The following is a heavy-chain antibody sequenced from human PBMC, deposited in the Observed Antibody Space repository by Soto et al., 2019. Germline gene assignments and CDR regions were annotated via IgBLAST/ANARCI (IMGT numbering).Heavy chain of an antibody. Sequence: GGSLRLSCSASGLSFSIYAMSLVLQAPGKGLEWVSAFSDGGSNTYYTDSVKGRFTISRDNFKNTLFLQMNSLRAEDTAVYYCAILYSNSWYTGYYFDYWGQGTLVTVSS. V-gene: IGHV3-23*01. CDR3: AILYSNSWYTGYYFDY. CDR2: FSDGGSNT. CDR1: GLSFSIYA. D-gene: IGHD6-13*01. J-gene: IGHJ4*02.